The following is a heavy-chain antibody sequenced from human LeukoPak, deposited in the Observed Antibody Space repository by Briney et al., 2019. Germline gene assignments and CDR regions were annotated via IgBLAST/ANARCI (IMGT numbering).Heavy chain of an antibody. Sequence: GGSLRLSCAASGFTFSGSAMHWVRQASGKGLEWVGRIRSKGNSYATANAASVKGRFIISRDDSKNTAYLQMNSLKTEDTAVYYCARDGCDYGDYEGCRHFDYWGQGTLVTVSS. CDR1: GFTFSGSA. J-gene: IGHJ4*02. D-gene: IGHD4-17*01. CDR2: IRSKGNSYAT. V-gene: IGHV3-73*01. CDR3: ARDGCDYGDYEGCRHFDY.